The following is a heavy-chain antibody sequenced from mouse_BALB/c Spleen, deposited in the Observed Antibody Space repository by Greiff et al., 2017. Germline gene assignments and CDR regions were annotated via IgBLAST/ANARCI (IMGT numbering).Heavy chain of an antibody. CDR1: GFTFSDYY. J-gene: IGHJ3*01. D-gene: IGHD1-2*01. CDR2: ISDGGSYT. Sequence: DVMLVESGGGLVKPGGSLKLSCAASGFTFSDYYMYWVRQTPEKRLEWVATISDGGSYTYYPDSVKGRFTISRDNAKNNLYLQMSSLKSEDTAMYYCARDGGTTATVAYWGQGTLVTVSA. CDR3: ARDGGTTATVAY. V-gene: IGHV5-4*02.